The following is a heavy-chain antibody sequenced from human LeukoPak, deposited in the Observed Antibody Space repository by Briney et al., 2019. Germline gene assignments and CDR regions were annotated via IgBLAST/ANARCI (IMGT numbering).Heavy chain of an antibody. CDR1: GFTFSSYA. V-gene: IGHV3-30-3*01. CDR3: ARDSEPDY. D-gene: IGHD1-26*01. J-gene: IGHJ4*02. Sequence: GGSLRLSCAASGFTFSSYAMYWVRQAPGKGLEWVAVISYDGSNKYYADSVKGRFTISRDNSKNTLYLQMNSLRPEDTAVYCCARDSEPDYWGQGTLVTVSS. CDR2: ISYDGSNK.